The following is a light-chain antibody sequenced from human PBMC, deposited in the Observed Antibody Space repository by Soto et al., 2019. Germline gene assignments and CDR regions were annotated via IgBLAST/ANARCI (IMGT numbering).Light chain of an antibody. J-gene: IGKJ5*01. CDR1: QSVSSN. CDR3: QQYGTSGT. V-gene: IGKV3-20*01. CDR2: GAS. Sequence: EIVMKQSLATLSLSPGQRPTLSCRASQSVSSNLAWYQQKPGEAPRLLIYGASNRATGIPDRFSGSGSGTDFTLTISRLEPEDSAVYYCQQYGTSGTFGQGTRLEI.